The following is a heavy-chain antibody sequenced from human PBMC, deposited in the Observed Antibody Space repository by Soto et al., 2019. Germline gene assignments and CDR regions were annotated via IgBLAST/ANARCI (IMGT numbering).Heavy chain of an antibody. D-gene: IGHD2-2*01. V-gene: IGHV5-51*01. CDR2: IYPYDSDT. CDR3: ARHLVGSTRGNFDY. J-gene: IGHJ4*01. CDR1: GYSFTSYW. Sequence: ESLKISCKTSGYSFTSYWIGWVGQMPGKGMEWMGNIYPYDSDTRYSPSFQGQVTISADTSITTAYLQWSGLRASDTAMYFCARHLVGSTRGNFDYWGQGTLVTVSS.